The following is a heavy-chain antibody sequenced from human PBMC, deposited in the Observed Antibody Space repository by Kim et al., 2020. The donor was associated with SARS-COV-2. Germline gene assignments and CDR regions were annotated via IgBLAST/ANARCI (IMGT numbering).Heavy chain of an antibody. CDR2: ISGSGGST. CDR1: GFTFSSYA. CDR3: AKVPARYSSGYPQDGMDV. Sequence: GGSLRLSCAASGFTFSSYAMSWVRQAPGKGLEWVSAISGSGGSTYYADSVKGRFTISRDNSKNTLYLQMNSLRAEDTAVYYCAKVPARYSSGYPQDGMDVWGQGTTVTVSS. V-gene: IGHV3-23*01. J-gene: IGHJ6*02. D-gene: IGHD6-19*01.